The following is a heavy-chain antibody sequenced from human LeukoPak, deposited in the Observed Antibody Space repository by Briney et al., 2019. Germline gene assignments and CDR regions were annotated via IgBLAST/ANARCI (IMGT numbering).Heavy chain of an antibody. CDR2: ISSSGSTI. Sequence: GGSLRLSCAASGFTFSSYEMNWVRQAPGKGLEWVSYISSSGSTIYYADSVKGRFTISRDNAKNSLYLQMNSLRAEDTAVYYRARAFRTQYYDILTGAYDYWGQGTLVTVSS. J-gene: IGHJ4*02. D-gene: IGHD3-9*01. V-gene: IGHV3-48*03. CDR1: GFTFSSYE. CDR3: ARAFRTQYYDILTGAYDY.